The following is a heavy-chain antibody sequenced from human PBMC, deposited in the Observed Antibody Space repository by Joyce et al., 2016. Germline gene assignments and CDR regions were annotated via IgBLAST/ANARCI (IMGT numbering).Heavy chain of an antibody. V-gene: IGHV4-39*07. J-gene: IGHJ3*01. D-gene: IGHD3-22*01. Sequence: QVQLQESGPGLVKPSETLSLTCTVSGDSINNGSYYWAWLGQAPGEGLGGIGSLHEATTSYYNPSLKSRMFMSVDTSKNQFSLKVDSVTAADTAVYYCARDFSMIIDVFELWGLGTLVTVSS. CDR2: LHEATTS. CDR3: ARDFSMIIDVFEL. CDR1: GDSINNGSYY.